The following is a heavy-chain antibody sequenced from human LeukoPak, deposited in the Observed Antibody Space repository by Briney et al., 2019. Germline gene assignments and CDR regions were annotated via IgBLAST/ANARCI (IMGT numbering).Heavy chain of an antibody. V-gene: IGHV3-30*02. CDR1: GFTFSSYG. CDR3: AKSFPLPARLGYCSGGSCPFDY. Sequence: SGGSLRLSCAASGFTFSSYGMHWVRQAPGKGLEWVAFIRYDGSNKYYADSVKGRFTISRDNSKNTLYLQKNSLRAEDTAVYYCAKSFPLPARLGYCSGGSCPFDYWGQGTLVTVSS. J-gene: IGHJ4*02. D-gene: IGHD2-15*01. CDR2: IRYDGSNK.